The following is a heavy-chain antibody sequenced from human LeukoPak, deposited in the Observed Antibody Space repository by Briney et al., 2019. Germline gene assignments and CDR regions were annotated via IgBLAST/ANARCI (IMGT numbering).Heavy chain of an antibody. CDR1: GGSFSGYY. J-gene: IGHJ4*02. D-gene: IGHD3-22*01. V-gene: IGHV4-34*01. CDR3: ARVSIVVVTIDY. CDR2: INHSGST. Sequence: SETLSLTCAVYGGSFSGYYWSWIRQPPGKGLEWIGEINHSGSTNYNPSLKSRVTISVDTSKNQSSLKLSSVTAADTAVYYCARVSIVVVTIDYWGQGTLVTVSS.